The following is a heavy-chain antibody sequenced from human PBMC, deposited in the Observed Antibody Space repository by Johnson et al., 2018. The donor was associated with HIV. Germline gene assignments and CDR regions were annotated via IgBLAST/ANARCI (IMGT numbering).Heavy chain of an antibody. D-gene: IGHD3-3*01. CDR2: IRQDGSEK. V-gene: IGHV3-7*01. J-gene: IGHJ3*02. Sequence: VQLVESGRGLVQPGGSLRLSCAASGFTFSSYWMSWVRQAPGKGLEWVANIRQDGSEKHYVDSVKGRFTISRDNAKNSLYLQINSLRAEDTAVYYCARIQYNFWSDPDAFDIWGQGTIVIVSS. CDR3: ARIQYNFWSDPDAFDI. CDR1: GFTFSSYW.